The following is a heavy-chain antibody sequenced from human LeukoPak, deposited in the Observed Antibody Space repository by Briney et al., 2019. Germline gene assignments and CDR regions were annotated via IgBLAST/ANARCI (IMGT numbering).Heavy chain of an antibody. J-gene: IGHJ3*01. V-gene: IGHV2-26*01. CDR1: GFSLSDAGMG. CDR3: ARDYGDHTDAFGL. Sequence: ESGPTLVNPTETLTLTCTVSGFSLSDAGMGVSWIRQPPGKALEWLAHSFSNGEKSYSTSLNSRLTISKDTSKSQVVLTMTNMDPVDTATYYCARDYGDHTDAFGLWGQGTMVTVSS. CDR2: SFSNGEK. D-gene: IGHD4-17*01.